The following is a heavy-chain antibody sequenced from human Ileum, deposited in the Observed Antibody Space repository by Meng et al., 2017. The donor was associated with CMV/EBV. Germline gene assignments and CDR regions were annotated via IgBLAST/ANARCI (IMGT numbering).Heavy chain of an antibody. J-gene: IGHJ1*01. Sequence: QAQRRGTAPGPVNHSLTRSLTCTVSGGSFSSGDYYWSWTRAPPGKGLEWIGYINYRGTTYYNPSLKSRLIISVDTSNNQFSLILSSVTAADTALYYCARAISGHYYVPWGQGTLVTVSS. CDR1: GGSFSSGDYY. CDR3: ARAISGHYYVP. CDR2: INYRGTT. D-gene: IGHD3-22*01. V-gene: IGHV4-30-4*08.